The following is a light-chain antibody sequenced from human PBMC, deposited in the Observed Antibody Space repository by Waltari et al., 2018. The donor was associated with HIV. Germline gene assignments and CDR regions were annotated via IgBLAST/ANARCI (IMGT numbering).Light chain of an antibody. CDR1: SSNIGSDF. CDR3: TTWDSSVTAWV. V-gene: IGLV1-47*02. CDR2: SND. Sequence: QSVLTQPPSASGTPGQRVTISCSGSSSNIGSDFVYWYQQLPGTAPKLLIYSNDQRPSGVPDRFSVSKSGTSASLAISGLRSEDEADYYCTTWDSSVTAWVFGGVTKLTVL. J-gene: IGLJ3*02.